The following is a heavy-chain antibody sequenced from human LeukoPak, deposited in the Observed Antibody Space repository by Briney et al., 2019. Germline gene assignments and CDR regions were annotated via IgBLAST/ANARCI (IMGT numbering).Heavy chain of an antibody. CDR2: ISYDGSNK. J-gene: IGHJ4*02. Sequence: SGGSLRLSCAASGFTFSSYAMHWVRQAPGKGLEWVAVISYDGSNKYYADSVKGRFTISRDNSKNTLYLQMNSLRAEDTAVYYCASSGNSGNYWGQGTLVTVSS. CDR3: ASSGNSGNY. CDR1: GFTFSSYA. V-gene: IGHV3-30-3*01. D-gene: IGHD2-15*01.